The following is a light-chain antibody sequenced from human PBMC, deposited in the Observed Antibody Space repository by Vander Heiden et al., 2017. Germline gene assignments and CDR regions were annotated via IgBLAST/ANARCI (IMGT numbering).Light chain of an antibody. CDR3: AAWDDSLSASGV. CDR2: SNN. Sequence: QSVLTQPPSASATPGQRVTISCSGSSSNIGSNYVYWYQQLPGTAPKLLIYSNNQRPSGVPDRFSCSKSGTSASLAISGLRSEDEADYYCAAWDDSLSASGVFGGGTKLTVL. J-gene: IGLJ3*02. V-gene: IGLV1-47*02. CDR1: SSNIGSNY.